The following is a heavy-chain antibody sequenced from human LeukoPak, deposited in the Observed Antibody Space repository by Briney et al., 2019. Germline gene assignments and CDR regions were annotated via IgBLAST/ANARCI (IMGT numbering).Heavy chain of an antibody. D-gene: IGHD2-21*02. CDR3: TSPCAGDSTANY. J-gene: IGHJ4*02. Sequence: GGSLRLSCAASGFLFSESAMHWGRQASGGGLEWVGRIRSKANNPATTYAASVKRSFTISTDDSKIRTYMQINTLKIQCTAVYDFTSPCAGDSTANYWGQGTLVTVSS. CDR1: GFLFSESA. V-gene: IGHV3-73*01. CDR2: IRSKANNPAT.